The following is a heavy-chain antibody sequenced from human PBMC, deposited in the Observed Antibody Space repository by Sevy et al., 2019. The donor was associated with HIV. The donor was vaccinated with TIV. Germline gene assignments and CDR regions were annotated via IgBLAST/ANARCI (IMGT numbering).Heavy chain of an antibody. Sequence: GESLKISCKGSGYSFSSYWIGWVRQMPGKGLEWMGIIYPGDSETRYSPSFQGQVTISADKSISTAYLQWSSLKASDTAMYYCARQGDILPGYADYYGMDVWGQGTTVTVSS. V-gene: IGHV5-51*01. CDR3: ARQGDILPGYADYYGMDV. D-gene: IGHD3-9*01. J-gene: IGHJ6*02. CDR2: IYPGDSET. CDR1: GYSFSSYW.